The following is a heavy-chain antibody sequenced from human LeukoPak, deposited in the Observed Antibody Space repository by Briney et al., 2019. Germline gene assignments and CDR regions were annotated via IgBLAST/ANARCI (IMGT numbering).Heavy chain of an antibody. CDR2: MNPNSGNT. V-gene: IGHV1-8*01. Sequence: ASVKASCKASGFTFTSYDINWVRQAPGQGLEWMGWMNPNSGNTRYAQKVQGRITMTRDTSISTAYMELSSLRSEDTAVYYCARGPTLVRGVIMPDSVGGMDVWGQGTTVTVSS. CDR1: GFTFTSYD. CDR3: ARGPTLVRGVIMPDSVGGMDV. J-gene: IGHJ6*02. D-gene: IGHD3-10*01.